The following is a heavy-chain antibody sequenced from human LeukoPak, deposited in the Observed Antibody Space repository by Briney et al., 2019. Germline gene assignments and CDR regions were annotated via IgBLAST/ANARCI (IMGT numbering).Heavy chain of an antibody. J-gene: IGHJ4*02. CDR2: IGASGAPT. Sequence: GSLRLSCAASGFTFSTYGMSWVRQAPGKGLEWVSGIGASGAPTYYADSVKGRFTISRDNAGNTLYLQLKSLRVEDTAVYYCAKPGVCLWGQGTLVTVSS. CDR1: GFTFSTYG. V-gene: IGHV3-23*01. D-gene: IGHD5/OR15-5a*01. CDR3: AKPGVCL.